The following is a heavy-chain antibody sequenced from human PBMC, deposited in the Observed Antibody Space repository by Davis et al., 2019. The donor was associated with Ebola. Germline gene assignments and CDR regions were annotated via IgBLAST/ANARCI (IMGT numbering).Heavy chain of an antibody. CDR1: GFTFSSYG. J-gene: IGHJ6*02. D-gene: IGHD3-10*01. V-gene: IGHV3-30*18. CDR2: ISYDGSNK. Sequence: PGGSLRLSCAASGFTFSSYGMHWVRQAPGKGLEWVAVISYDGSNKYYADSVKGRFTISRDNSKNTLYLQMNSLRAEDTAVYYCAKEFLDLRSSDYYYYYGMDVWGQGTTVTVSS. CDR3: AKEFLDLRSSDYYYYYGMDV.